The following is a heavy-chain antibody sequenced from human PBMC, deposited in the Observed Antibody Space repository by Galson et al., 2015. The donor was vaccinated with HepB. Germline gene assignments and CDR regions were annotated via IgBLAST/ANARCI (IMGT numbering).Heavy chain of an antibody. D-gene: IGHD3-10*02. CDR3: SRGHLFGVI. V-gene: IGHV3-49*03. CDR1: GFTFGDYS. Sequence: SLRLSCAGSGFTFGDYSLNWFRQAPGKGLEWVGFIRSKAYGETTQYAASVKGRFTISRDDPKSIAYLQMDSLKTEDTAVYFCSRGHLFGVIWGQGTLVTVSS. J-gene: IGHJ4*02. CDR2: IRSKAYGETT.